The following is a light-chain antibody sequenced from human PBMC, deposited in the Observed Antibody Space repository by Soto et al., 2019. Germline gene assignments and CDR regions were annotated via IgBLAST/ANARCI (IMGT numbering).Light chain of an antibody. CDR2: GAS. J-gene: IGKJ2*01. CDR1: QSVSSAY. Sequence: EIVLTQSPGTLSLSPGERATLSCRASQSVSSAYLAWYQQKPGQAPRLLIYGASSRATGFPDRFRGSGSGTEFTLTISRLEPEDFAVYYCQQYGRSTYTFGQGTKLEIK. CDR3: QQYGRSTYT. V-gene: IGKV3-20*01.